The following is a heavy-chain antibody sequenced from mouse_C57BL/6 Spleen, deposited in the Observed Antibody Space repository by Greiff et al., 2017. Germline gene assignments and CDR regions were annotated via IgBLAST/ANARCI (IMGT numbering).Heavy chain of an antibody. Sequence: QVQLQQPGAELVRPGSSVKLSCKASGYTFTSYWMDWVKQRPGKGLEWIGNIYPSDSETHYNQKFKDKATLTVDKSSSTAYMQLSSLTSEDSAVXYCARWSDYYGSFYAMDYWGQGTSVTVSS. CDR1: GYTFTSYW. CDR3: ARWSDYYGSFYAMDY. CDR2: IYPSDSET. V-gene: IGHV1-61*01. D-gene: IGHD1-1*01. J-gene: IGHJ4*01.